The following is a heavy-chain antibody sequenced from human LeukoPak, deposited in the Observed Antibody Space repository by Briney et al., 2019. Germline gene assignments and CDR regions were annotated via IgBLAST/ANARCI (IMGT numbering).Heavy chain of an antibody. CDR2: IHDSGST. D-gene: IGHD2-2*02. V-gene: IGHV4-59*08. J-gene: IGHJ4*02. CDR3: VRIDAAAGIYLSFYY. Sequence: SETLSLTCTVSRGSINNYYWSWIQQSPEKGLEWIGYIHDSGSTNYNPSLKSRVTISVDTSKNQFSLKLSSVTAADTAVYYCVRIDAAAGIYLSFYYGGQGTLVTVSS. CDR1: RGSINNYY.